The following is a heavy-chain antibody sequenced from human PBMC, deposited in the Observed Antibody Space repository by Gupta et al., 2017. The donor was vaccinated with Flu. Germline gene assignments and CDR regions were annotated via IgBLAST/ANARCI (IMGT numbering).Heavy chain of an antibody. Sequence: QVQLQQWGAGLLKPSETLSLTCAVYGGSFCGYYWSWVRQPPGKGLEWIGEINHSGSTNYNPSRKSGVTISVDTSKNQFSWKLSSVTAADTAVYYCARGHRWDSYGVDYWGQGTLVTVSS. CDR2: INHSGST. V-gene: IGHV4-34*01. CDR3: ARGHRWDSYGVDY. J-gene: IGHJ4*02. D-gene: IGHD5-18*01. CDR1: GGSFCGYY.